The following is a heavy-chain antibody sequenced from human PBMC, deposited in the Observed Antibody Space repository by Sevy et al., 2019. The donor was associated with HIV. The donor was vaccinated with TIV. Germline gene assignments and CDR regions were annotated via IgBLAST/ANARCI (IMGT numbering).Heavy chain of an antibody. CDR1: GVSISSFY. D-gene: IGHD3-22*01. CDR2: IYYSGST. V-gene: IGHV4-59*13. J-gene: IGHJ4*02. Sequence: SETLSLTCTVSGVSISSFYWSWIRQPPGKGLEWIGNIYYSGSTNYNPSLKSRVTISVDMSKNQFSLKLSSVTAADTAVYYCARRYFYDSRGSTVFDYWGQGTLVTVSS. CDR3: ARRYFYDSRGSTVFDY.